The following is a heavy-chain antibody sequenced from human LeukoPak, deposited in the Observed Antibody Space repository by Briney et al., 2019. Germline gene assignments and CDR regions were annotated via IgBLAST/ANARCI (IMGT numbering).Heavy chain of an antibody. J-gene: IGHJ4*02. D-gene: IGHD4-23*01. CDR2: TDRDGSRI. CDR1: GFTFSSYW. Sequence: HPGGSLRLSCAVSGFTFSSYWMHWVRQAPGKGLVWVSRTDRDGSRINYADSVKGRFTISRDNGKNTLFLQMNSLRAEDAAVYYCVRGNDYGGPHYWGQGTLVTVSS. V-gene: IGHV3-74*01. CDR3: VRGNDYGGPHY.